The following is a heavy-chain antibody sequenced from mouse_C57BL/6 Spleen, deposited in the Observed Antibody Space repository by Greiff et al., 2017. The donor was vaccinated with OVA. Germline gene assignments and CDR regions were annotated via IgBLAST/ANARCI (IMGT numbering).Heavy chain of an antibody. D-gene: IGHD1-1*01. CDR2: IYPRSGNT. Sequence: VQLQQSGAELARPGASVTLSCKASGYTFTSYGISWVKQRTGQGLEWIGEIYPRSGNTYYNEKFKGKATLTADKSSSTAYMELRSLTSEDSAVYFCARDGSSLYYAMDYWGQGTSVTVSS. CDR1: GYTFTSYG. J-gene: IGHJ4*01. CDR3: ARDGSSLYYAMDY. V-gene: IGHV1-81*01.